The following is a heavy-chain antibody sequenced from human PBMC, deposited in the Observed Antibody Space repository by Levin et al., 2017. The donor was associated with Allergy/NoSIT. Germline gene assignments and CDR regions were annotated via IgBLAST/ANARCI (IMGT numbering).Heavy chain of an antibody. CDR2: ISGSGGST. J-gene: IGHJ4*02. CDR3: AKESYSSGWYAS. Sequence: PGESLKISCAASGFTFSSYAMSWVRQAPGKGLEWVSAISGSGGSTYYADSVKGRFTISRDNSKNTLYLQMNSLRAEDTAVYYCAKESYSSGWYASWGQGTLVTVSS. CDR1: GFTFSSYA. V-gene: IGHV3-23*01. D-gene: IGHD6-19*01.